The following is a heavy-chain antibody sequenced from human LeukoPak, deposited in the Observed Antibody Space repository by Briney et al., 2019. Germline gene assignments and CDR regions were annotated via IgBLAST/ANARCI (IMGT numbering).Heavy chain of an antibody. V-gene: IGHV3-21*01. CDR3: AREYSSSWYGRDS. CDR2: ISSSSSYI. D-gene: IGHD6-13*01. CDR1: GFTFSRNS. Sequence: GGSLRLSCAGSGFTFSRNSMNWVRQAPGKGLEWVSSISSSSSYIYYADSVKGRFTISRDNSKNTLYLQMNSLRAEDTAVYYCAREYSSSWYGRDSWGQGTLVTVSS. J-gene: IGHJ5*02.